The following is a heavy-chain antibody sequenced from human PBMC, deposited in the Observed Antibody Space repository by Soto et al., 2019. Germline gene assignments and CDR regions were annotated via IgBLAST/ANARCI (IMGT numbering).Heavy chain of an antibody. Sequence: GGSLRLSCAASGFTVSSNYMSWVRQVPGKRLEWVSVINSGGSTYYADSVKGRFTVSRDNSKNSLYLQMNSLRAEDTAVYYCARDRGSDGYNTECDYWGQGTLVTVSS. J-gene: IGHJ4*02. D-gene: IGHD5-12*01. CDR3: ARDRGSDGYNTECDY. V-gene: IGHV3-66*01. CDR2: INSGGST. CDR1: GFTVSSNY.